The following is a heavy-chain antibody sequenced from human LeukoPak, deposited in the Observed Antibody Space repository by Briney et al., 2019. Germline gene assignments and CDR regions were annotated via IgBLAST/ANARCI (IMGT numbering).Heavy chain of an antibody. D-gene: IGHD5-24*01. Sequence: GGSLRLSCAASGFTFSSYSMNWVRQAPGKGLEWLSYISSSSSTIYYADSVKGRFTISRDNAKNSLYLQMNSLRAEDTAVYYCARDSDGYNIDYWGQGTLVTVSS. CDR1: GFTFSSYS. CDR3: ARDSDGYNIDY. CDR2: ISSSSSTI. J-gene: IGHJ4*02. V-gene: IGHV3-48*01.